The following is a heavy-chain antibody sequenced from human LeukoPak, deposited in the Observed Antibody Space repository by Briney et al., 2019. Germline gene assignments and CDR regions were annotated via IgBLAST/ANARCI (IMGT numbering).Heavy chain of an antibody. CDR3: AKGGLRVTDY. CDR1: GYIFSNYW. V-gene: IGHV3-74*03. Sequence: GLSLRLLCAASGYIFSNYWMHWARHAPGKGLVWVSRVNNDGSSTTYADSVKGRFTISRDNAKNTLYLQMNSLRAEDTAVYYCAKGGLRVTDYWGQGTLVTVSS. J-gene: IGHJ4*02. CDR2: VNNDGSST. D-gene: IGHD5/OR15-5a*01.